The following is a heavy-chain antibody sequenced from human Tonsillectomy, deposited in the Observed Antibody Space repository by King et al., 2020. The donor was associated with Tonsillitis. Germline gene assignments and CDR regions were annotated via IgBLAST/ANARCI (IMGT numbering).Heavy chain of an antibody. J-gene: IGHJ6*02. CDR2: ISWNSGSI. CDR3: AKDLGIYGPWSPGYYGMDV. D-gene: IGHD3-10*01. V-gene: IGHV3-9*01. CDR1: GFTFDDYA. Sequence: VQLVESGGGLVQPGRSLRLSCAASGFTFDDYAMHWVRQAPEKGLEWVSGISWNSGSIGYADSVKGRFTISRDNAKNSLYLQMNSLRAEDTALYYCAKDLGIYGPWSPGYYGMDVWGQGTTVTVSS.